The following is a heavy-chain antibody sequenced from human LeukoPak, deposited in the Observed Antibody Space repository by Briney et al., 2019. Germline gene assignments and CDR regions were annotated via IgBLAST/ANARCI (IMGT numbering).Heavy chain of an antibody. CDR1: GFTFSSYA. CDR2: ISGSGGST. Sequence: GGSLRLSCAASGFTFSSYAMSWVRQAPGKGLEWVSAISGSGGSTYYADSVKGRFTISRDNSKNTLYLQMNSLRAEDTAVYYCAKAGGPGQLDIGDAFDIWGQGTMVTVSS. CDR3: AKAGGPGQLDIGDAFDI. J-gene: IGHJ3*02. D-gene: IGHD6-6*01. V-gene: IGHV3-23*01.